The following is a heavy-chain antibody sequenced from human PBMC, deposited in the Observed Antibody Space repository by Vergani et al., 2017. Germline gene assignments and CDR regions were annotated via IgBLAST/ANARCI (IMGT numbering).Heavy chain of an antibody. J-gene: IGHJ5*02. CDR3: AIVVVPAATYNWFDP. CDR1: GYSFTSYW. CDR2: IYPGDSDT. D-gene: IGHD2-2*01. Sequence: EVQLVQSGAEVKKPGESLKISCKGSGYSFTSYWIGWVRQMPGKGLEWMGIIYPGDSDTRYSPSFQGQVTISADKSIRTAYLQWSSLKASDTAMYYCAIVVVPAATYNWFDPWGQGTLVTVSS. V-gene: IGHV5-51*01.